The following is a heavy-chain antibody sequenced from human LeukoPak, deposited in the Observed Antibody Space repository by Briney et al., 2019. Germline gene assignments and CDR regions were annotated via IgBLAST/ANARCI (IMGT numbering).Heavy chain of an antibody. CDR2: ISNDGKTI. V-gene: IGHV3-48*04. D-gene: IGHD3-22*01. Sequence: SGGSLRLSCAASGFTFSHFSMNWVRQAPGKGLEYLSYISNDGKTIYYADSVKGRFTISRDNAKNSLYLQMNSLRAEDTAVYYCVVGDYYDSSGYYRAFQHWGQGTLVTVSS. J-gene: IGHJ1*01. CDR3: VVGDYYDSSGYYRAFQH. CDR1: GFTFSHFS.